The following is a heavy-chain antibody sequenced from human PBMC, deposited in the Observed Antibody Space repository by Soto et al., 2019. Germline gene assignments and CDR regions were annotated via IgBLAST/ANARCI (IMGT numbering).Heavy chain of an antibody. CDR2: FNPNSGDT. Sequence: ASVKVSCKASGYIFTAYSMHWVRQAPGQGLEWVGWFNPNSGDTIYAQKFQGRVTLTGDTSISTAYMELSRLRSDDTAVYYCARVPPRGYYDSSGSIDYWGQGTLVTVSS. CDR3: ARVPPRGYYDSSGSIDY. J-gene: IGHJ4*02. V-gene: IGHV1-2*02. CDR1: GYIFTAYS. D-gene: IGHD3-22*01.